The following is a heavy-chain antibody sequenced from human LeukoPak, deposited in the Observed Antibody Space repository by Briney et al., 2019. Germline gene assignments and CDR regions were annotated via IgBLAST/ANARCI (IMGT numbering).Heavy chain of an antibody. V-gene: IGHV4-34*01. D-gene: IGHD5-24*01. Sequence: PSETLSLTCAVYGGSFSGYYWSWIRQPPGKGLEWIGEIHHSGSTNYNPSLKSRVTISVDTSKNQFSLKLSSVTAADTAVYYCALEMATITGTGSDYWGQGTLVSVSS. CDR1: GGSFSGYY. CDR2: IHHSGST. J-gene: IGHJ4*02. CDR3: ALEMATITGTGSDY.